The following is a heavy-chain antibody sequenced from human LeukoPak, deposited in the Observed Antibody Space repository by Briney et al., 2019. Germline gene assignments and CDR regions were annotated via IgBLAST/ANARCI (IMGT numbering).Heavy chain of an antibody. CDR2: MNPNSGNT. CDR1: GYTFTSYD. D-gene: IGHD1-26*01. J-gene: IGHJ6*03. V-gene: IGHV1-8*01. CDR3: ARSGPQYSGSYYYYYVDV. Sequence: ASVKVSCKASGYTFTSYDINWVRQATGQGLEWMGWMNPNSGNTGYAQKFQGRVTMTRNTSISTAYMELSSLRSEDTAVYYCARSGPQYSGSYYYYYVDVWGKGTTVTVSS.